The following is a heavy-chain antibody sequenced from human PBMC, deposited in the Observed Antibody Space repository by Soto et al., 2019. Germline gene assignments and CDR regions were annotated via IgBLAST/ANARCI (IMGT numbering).Heavy chain of an antibody. D-gene: IGHD6-13*01. CDR2: IYYSGST. CDR3: ARHVGQLATYYFDY. V-gene: IGHV4-39*01. J-gene: IGHJ4*02. Sequence: PSETLSLTCTVSGGSISSSSYYWGWIRQPPGKGLEWIGSIYYSGSTYYNPSLKSRVTISVDTSKNQFSLKLSSVTAADTAVYYCARHVGQLATYYFDYWGQLTLVTVSS. CDR1: GGSISSSSYY.